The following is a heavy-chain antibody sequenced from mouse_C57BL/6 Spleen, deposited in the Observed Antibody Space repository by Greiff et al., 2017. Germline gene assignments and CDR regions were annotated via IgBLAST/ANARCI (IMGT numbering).Heavy chain of an antibody. J-gene: IGHJ4*01. CDR3: ARDRDHSNRGAMDY. Sequence: DVMLVESEGGLVQPGSSMKLSCTASGFTFSDYYMAWVRQVPEKGLEWVANINYDGSSTYYLDSLKSRFIISRDNAKNILYLQMSSLKSEDTATYYCARDRDHSNRGAMDYWGQGTSVTVSS. CDR2: INYDGSST. D-gene: IGHD2-5*01. CDR1: GFTFSDYY. V-gene: IGHV5-16*01.